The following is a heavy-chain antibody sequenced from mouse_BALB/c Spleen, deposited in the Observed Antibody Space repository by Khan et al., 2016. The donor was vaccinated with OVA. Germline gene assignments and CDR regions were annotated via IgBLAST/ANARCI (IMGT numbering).Heavy chain of an antibody. CDR2: IWAGGST. D-gene: IGHD2-4*01. Sequence: QVQLKESGPGLVAPSQSLSITCTVSGFSLTSHGVHWVRQPPGKGLEWLGVIWAGGSTNYNSALMSRLIIRKDSSQSQVFLKMNSLQTDDTAMYYGARNRDTDYMDYWGQGTTVTVSS. V-gene: IGHV2-9*02. CDR1: GFSLTSHG. J-gene: IGHJ2*01. CDR3: ARNRDTDYMDY.